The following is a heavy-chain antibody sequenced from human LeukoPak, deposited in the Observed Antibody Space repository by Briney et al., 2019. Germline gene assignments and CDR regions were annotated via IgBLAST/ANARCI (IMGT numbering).Heavy chain of an antibody. CDR1: GYTFTGYY. V-gene: IGHV1-2*04. J-gene: IGHJ6*03. CDR2: INPNSGGT. Sequence: ASVKVSCKASGYTFTGYYMHWVRQAPGQGLEWMGWINPNSGGTNYAQKLQGWVTMTRDTSISTAYMELSRLRSDDTAVYYCARELRGIAAASTNYYYYMDVWGKGTTVTVSS. D-gene: IGHD6-13*01. CDR3: ARELRGIAAASTNYYYYMDV.